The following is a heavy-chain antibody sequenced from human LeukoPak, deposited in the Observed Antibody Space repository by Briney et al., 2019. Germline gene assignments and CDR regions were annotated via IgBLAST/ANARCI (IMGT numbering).Heavy chain of an antibody. CDR3: AIRRDDCGGDCYYEYFQH. Sequence: PGGSLRLSCAVSGFTFNNYGMSWVRQAPGKGLEWVSAISGSGGSTYYADSVKGRFTIYRDNSRNTLYLQMNSLRAEDAAVYYCAIRRDDCGGDCYYEYFQHWGQGTLVTVSS. D-gene: IGHD2-21*02. J-gene: IGHJ1*01. CDR1: GFTFNNYG. V-gene: IGHV3-23*01. CDR2: ISGSGGST.